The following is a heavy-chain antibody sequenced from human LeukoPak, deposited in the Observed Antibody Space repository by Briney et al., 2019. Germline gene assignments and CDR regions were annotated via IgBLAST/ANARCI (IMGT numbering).Heavy chain of an antibody. V-gene: IGHV1-69*13. J-gene: IGHJ5*02. CDR1: GGTFSSYA. CDR2: IIPIFGTA. Sequence: SVKVSCKASGGTFSSYAISWVRQAPGQGLEWMGGIIPIFGTANYAQKFQGRVTITADESTSTAYMELSSLRSEDTAVYYCARKKRYCGGDCLRFDPWGQGTLVTVSS. D-gene: IGHD2-21*01. CDR3: ARKKRYCGGDCLRFDP.